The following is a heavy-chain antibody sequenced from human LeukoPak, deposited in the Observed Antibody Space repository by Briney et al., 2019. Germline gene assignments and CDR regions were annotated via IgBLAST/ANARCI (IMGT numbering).Heavy chain of an antibody. Sequence: GGSLRLSCAASGFTFSSYNMNWVRQAPGKGLEWVSSISSGSSYIYYADSMKGRFTISRDNAKNTLYLQMNSLRAEDTAIYYCAREKFHDFNLDSWGQGTLVTVSS. V-gene: IGHV3-21*01. D-gene: IGHD2-21*01. J-gene: IGHJ4*02. CDR3: AREKFHDFNLDS. CDR2: ISSGSSYI. CDR1: GFTFSSYN.